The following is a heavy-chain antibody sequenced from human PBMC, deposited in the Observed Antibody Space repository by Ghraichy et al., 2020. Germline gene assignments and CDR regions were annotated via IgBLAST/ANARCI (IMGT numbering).Heavy chain of an antibody. Sequence: GGSLRLSCAASGFTVSTNSMSWVRQAPGKGLEWVSVIYSAGYAYYADSVKGRFTISRDNSKNTLYLHMNSLRAEDTAFYYCAGDPPGGSGFYYFNYWGQGTLATVSS. CDR2: IYSAGYA. J-gene: IGHJ4*02. CDR3: AGDPPGGSGFYYFNY. CDR1: GFTVSTNS. D-gene: IGHD6-19*01. V-gene: IGHV3-53*01.